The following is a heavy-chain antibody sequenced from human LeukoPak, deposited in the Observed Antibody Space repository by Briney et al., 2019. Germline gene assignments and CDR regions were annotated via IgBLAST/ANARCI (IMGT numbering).Heavy chain of an antibody. Sequence: ASVKVSCKASGYTFTGYYMHWVRQAPGQGLEWMGWINPNSGGTNYAQKFQGRVTMTRDTSISTAYMELSMLSSDDTAVFSCAKWVYSNGLVNWSYPWGREALVTVAS. D-gene: IGHD5-18*01. V-gene: IGHV1-2*02. CDR3: AKWVYSNGLVNWSYP. CDR1: GYTFTGYY. J-gene: IGHJ5*02. CDR2: INPNSGGT.